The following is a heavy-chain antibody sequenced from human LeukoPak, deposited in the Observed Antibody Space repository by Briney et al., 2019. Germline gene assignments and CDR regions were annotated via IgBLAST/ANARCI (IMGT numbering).Heavy chain of an antibody. CDR3: ARLGIAAAGTEIGIWFDP. CDR2: INHSGST. J-gene: IGHJ5*02. CDR1: GGSFSGYY. V-gene: IGHV4-34*01. D-gene: IGHD6-13*01. Sequence: SETLSLTCAVYGGSFSGYYWSRIRQPPGKGLEWIGEINHSGSTNYNPSLKSRVTISVDTSKNQFSLKLSSVTAADTAVYYCARLGIAAAGTEIGIWFDPWGQGTLVTVSS.